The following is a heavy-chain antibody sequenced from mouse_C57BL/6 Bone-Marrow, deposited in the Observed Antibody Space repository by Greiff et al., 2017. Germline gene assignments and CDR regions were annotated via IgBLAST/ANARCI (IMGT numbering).Heavy chain of an antibody. D-gene: IGHD2-12*01. CDR2: IYPGNSDT. CDR3: TRSSYLFYAMDY. J-gene: IGHJ4*01. Sequence: VQLQQSGTVLARPGASVKMSCKTSGYTFTSYWMHWVKQRPGQGLEWIGAIYPGNSDTSYNQKFKGKANLTAVTSASTAYMELSRLTNEDSAVDYCTRSSYLFYAMDYWGQGTSVTVSS. CDR1: GYTFTSYW. V-gene: IGHV1-5*01.